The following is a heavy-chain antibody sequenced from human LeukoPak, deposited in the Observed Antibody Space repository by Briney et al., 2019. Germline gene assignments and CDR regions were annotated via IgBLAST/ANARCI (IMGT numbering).Heavy chain of an antibody. Sequence: GGSLRLSCAASGFTFSSYSMNWVRQAPGKGLEWVSYITTSSDTIYYADSVKGRFTISRDNAKNSLYLQMNSLRAEDTAVYYCAREAVIYSGRALGDAFDIWGQGTMVTVSS. J-gene: IGHJ3*02. D-gene: IGHD2-15*01. V-gene: IGHV3-48*04. CDR1: GFTFSSYS. CDR3: AREAVIYSGRALGDAFDI. CDR2: ITTSSDTI.